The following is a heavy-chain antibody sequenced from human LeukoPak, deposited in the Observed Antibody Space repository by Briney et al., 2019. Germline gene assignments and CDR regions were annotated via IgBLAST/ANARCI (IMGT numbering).Heavy chain of an antibody. CDR3: AKGYVVIDY. CDR1: GFIFSDYW. D-gene: IGHD3-22*01. CDR2: IKQDGSEQ. V-gene: IGHV3-7*02. J-gene: IGHJ4*02. Sequence: GGSLRLSCAASGFIFSDYWMTWVRQAPGKGLEWVASIKQDGSEQYYVDSVKGRFTISRDNSKNTLYLQMNSLRAEDTAVYYCAKGYVVIDYWGQGTLVTVSS.